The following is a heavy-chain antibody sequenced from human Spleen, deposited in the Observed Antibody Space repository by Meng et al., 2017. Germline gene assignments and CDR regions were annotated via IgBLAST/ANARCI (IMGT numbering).Heavy chain of an antibody. Sequence: VQLQESGPGLVKPSGTLSLTCAVSGGSISSSNWWSWVRQPPGKGLEWIGEIYHSGSTNYNPSLKSRVTISVDKSKNQFSLKLSSVTAADTAVYYCASSFIKQDIVVVPAAINYYGMDVWGQGTTVTVFS. V-gene: IGHV4-4*02. CDR3: ASSFIKQDIVVVPAAINYYGMDV. D-gene: IGHD2-2*01. CDR2: IYHSGST. CDR1: GGSISSSNW. J-gene: IGHJ6*02.